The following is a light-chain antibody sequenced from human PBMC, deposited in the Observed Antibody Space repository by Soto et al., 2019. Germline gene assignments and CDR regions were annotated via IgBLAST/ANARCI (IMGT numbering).Light chain of an antibody. V-gene: IGLV2-23*01. CDR1: SSDVGSYNL. J-gene: IGLJ2*01. Sequence: QSVLTQPPSVSGSPGQSITISCTGTSSDVGSYNLVSWYQQHPSKAPQLMIYEGSKRPSGVSNSFSGSESGNTASLTISGLQAEDEAYYYCSSYAGSSTLVFGGGTKLTVL. CDR2: EGS. CDR3: SSYAGSSTLV.